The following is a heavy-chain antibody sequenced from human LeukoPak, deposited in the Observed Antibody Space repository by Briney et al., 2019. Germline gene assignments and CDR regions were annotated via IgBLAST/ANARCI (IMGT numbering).Heavy chain of an antibody. CDR2: IYYSGGT. D-gene: IGHD3-9*01. Sequence: PSQTLSLTCTVSGGSISSGGYYWTWLPQHPGKGLEGIAYIYYSGGTYYNPSLKSRLIISGDTSKNQFSLKLSSVTAADTAVYYCARHLCRNFVWPVFDPWGQGTLVTVSS. CDR3: ARHLCRNFVWPVFDP. V-gene: IGHV4-31*03. CDR1: GGSISSGGYY. J-gene: IGHJ5*02.